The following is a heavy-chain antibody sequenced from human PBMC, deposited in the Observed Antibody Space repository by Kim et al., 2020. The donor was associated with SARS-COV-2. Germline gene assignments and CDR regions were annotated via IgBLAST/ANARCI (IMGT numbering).Heavy chain of an antibody. CDR1: GGSISSGGYY. CDR2: IYYSGST. D-gene: IGHD6-13*01. Sequence: SETLSLTCTVSGGSISSGGYYWSWIRQHPGKGLEWIGYIYYSGSTYYNPSLKSRVTISVDTSKNQFSLKLSSVTAADTTVYYCARGGIAAAGTVWFDPWGQGTLVTVSS. V-gene: IGHV4-31*03. CDR3: ARGGIAAAGTVWFDP. J-gene: IGHJ5*02.